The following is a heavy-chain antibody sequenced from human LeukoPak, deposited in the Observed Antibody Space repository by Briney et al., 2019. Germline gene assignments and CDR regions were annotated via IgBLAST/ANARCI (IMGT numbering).Heavy chain of an antibody. CDR3: ARGFSYDSSQSDAFDI. CDR2: ISAYNGNT. CDR1: GYTFTSYG. V-gene: IGHV1-18*01. J-gene: IGHJ3*02. Sequence: ASVKVSCKASGYTFTSYGISWVRQAPGQGLEWMGWISAYNGNTNYAQKLQGRVTMTRDMSTSTVYMELSSLRSEDTAVYYCARGFSYDSSQSDAFDIWGQGTMVTVSS. D-gene: IGHD3-22*01.